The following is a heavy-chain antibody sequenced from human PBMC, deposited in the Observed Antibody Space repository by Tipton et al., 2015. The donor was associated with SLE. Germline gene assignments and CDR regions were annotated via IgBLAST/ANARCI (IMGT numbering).Heavy chain of an antibody. Sequence: TLSLTCTVSGYSISSGYYWGWIRQPPGKGLEWIGSIYHSGSTYYNPSLKSRVTISVDTSKNQFSLKLSSVTAADTAVYYCARLLPNMVQGVWGQGTLVTVSP. J-gene: IGHJ4*02. CDR1: GYSISSGYY. CDR2: IYHSGST. D-gene: IGHD3-10*01. V-gene: IGHV4-38-2*02. CDR3: ARLLPNMVQGV.